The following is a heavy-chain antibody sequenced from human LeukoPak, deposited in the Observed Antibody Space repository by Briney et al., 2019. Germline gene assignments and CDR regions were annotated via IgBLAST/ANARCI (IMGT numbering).Heavy chain of an antibody. CDR3: ASAGIAAAGTGLTDY. Sequence: GGSLRLSCAASGFTFSSYEMNWVRQAPGKGLEWVAVIWYDGSNKYYADSVKGRFTISRDNSKNTLYLQMNSLRAEDTAVYYCASAGIAAAGTGLTDYWGQGTLVTVSS. CDR1: GFTFSSYE. J-gene: IGHJ4*02. V-gene: IGHV3-33*08. D-gene: IGHD6-13*01. CDR2: IWYDGSNK.